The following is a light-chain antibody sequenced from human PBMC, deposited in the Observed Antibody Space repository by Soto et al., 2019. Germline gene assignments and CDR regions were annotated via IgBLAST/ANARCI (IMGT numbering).Light chain of an antibody. Sequence: DIQMTQSPSSLSASVGDRVTITCRASQGISNDLAWNQQKPGKVPKLLLYAASTLQSGVPSRFSAGGSGTDFTLTINSLQPEDVATYYCQKDNTVPVTFGGGTKVEIK. V-gene: IGKV1-27*01. CDR3: QKDNTVPVT. CDR2: AAS. CDR1: QGISND. J-gene: IGKJ4*01.